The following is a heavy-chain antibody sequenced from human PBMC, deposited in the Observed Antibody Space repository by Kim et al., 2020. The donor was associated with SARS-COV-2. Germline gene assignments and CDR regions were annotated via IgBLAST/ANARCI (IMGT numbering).Heavy chain of an antibody. J-gene: IGHJ5*02. CDR1: GYSFTSYW. Sequence: GESLKISCKGSGYSFTSYWISWVRQMPGKGLEWMGRIDPSDSYTNYSPSFQGHVTISADKSISTAYLQWSSLKASDTAMYYCARLVAVGGSADYNWFDPWGQGTLVTVSS. CDR2: IDPSDSYT. D-gene: IGHD2-8*02. CDR3: ARLVAVGGSADYNWFDP. V-gene: IGHV5-10-1*01.